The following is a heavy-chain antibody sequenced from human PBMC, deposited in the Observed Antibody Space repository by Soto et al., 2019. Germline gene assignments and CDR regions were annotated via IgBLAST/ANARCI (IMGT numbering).Heavy chain of an antibody. CDR2: INPAGNVQ. J-gene: IGHJ3*02. CDR1: GLTFSISW. Sequence: VQLVESGGGLVQPGESLRLSCTASGLTFSISWMTWVRQAPGEGLEWVSNINPAGNVQHYADSVKERFTISRDNAMNSLFLQLSGLRVEDTAVYYCATANTPYAFDMWGQGTMVPVYS. CDR3: ATANTPYAFDM. V-gene: IGHV3-7*01.